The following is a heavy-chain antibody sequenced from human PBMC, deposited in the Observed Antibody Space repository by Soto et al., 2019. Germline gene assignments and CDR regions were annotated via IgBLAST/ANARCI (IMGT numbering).Heavy chain of an antibody. CDR3: AREKPANGYFDY. V-gene: IGHV3-7*01. CDR1: GFTFSAYW. J-gene: IGHJ4*02. Sequence: EVQLVESGGGLVQTGGSLRLSCAASGFTFSAYWMSWVRQAPGKGLEWVANIKQAGSEKYYVDSVNGRFIISRDDAKNSLFLQMNSLRVEDPAVYYCAREKPANGYFDYWGQGTLVTVSS. CDR2: IKQAGSEK.